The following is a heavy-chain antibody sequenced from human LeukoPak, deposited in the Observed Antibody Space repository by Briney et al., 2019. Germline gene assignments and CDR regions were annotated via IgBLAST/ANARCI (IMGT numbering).Heavy chain of an antibody. CDR2: ISAYNGNT. V-gene: IGHV1-18*01. CDR1: GYTFTSYG. J-gene: IGHJ4*02. CDR3: ARLLLGSQSRGFEY. Sequence: GASVKVSCKASGYTFTSYGISWVRQAPGQGLEWMGWISAYNGNTNYAQKLQGRVTMTTDTSTSTAYMELRSLRSDDTAIYYCARLLLGSQSRGFEYWGQGTLVTVSS. D-gene: IGHD3-10*01.